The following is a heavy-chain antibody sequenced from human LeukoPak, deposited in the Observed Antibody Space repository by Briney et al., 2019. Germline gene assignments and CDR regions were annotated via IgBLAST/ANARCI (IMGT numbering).Heavy chain of an antibody. CDR3: AKAEISSGWYQALRGAFDI. V-gene: IGHV3-30*18. CDR2: ISYDGSNI. Sequence: GGSLRLSCAASGFTFSTYGMHWVRQAPGKGLEWVAVISYDGSNINYADSVKGRFTISRDNSKNTLYLQMNSLRAEDTAVYYCAKAEISSGWYQALRGAFDIWGQGTMVTVSS. CDR1: GFTFSTYG. J-gene: IGHJ3*02. D-gene: IGHD6-19*01.